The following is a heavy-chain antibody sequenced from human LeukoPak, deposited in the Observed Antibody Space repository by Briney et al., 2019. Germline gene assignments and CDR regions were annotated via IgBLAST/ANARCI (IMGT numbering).Heavy chain of an antibody. J-gene: IGHJ4*02. D-gene: IGHD3-22*01. CDR1: GYTFTSYY. Sequence: ASVTVSCKASGYTFTSYYMHWVRQAPGQGLEWMGIINPSGGSTSSAQKFQGRVTMTRDTSTSTVYMELSSLRSEDTAVYYCARGLGYYDSSGPLFDYWGQGTLVTVSS. CDR2: INPSGGST. V-gene: IGHV1-46*01. CDR3: ARGLGYYDSSGPLFDY.